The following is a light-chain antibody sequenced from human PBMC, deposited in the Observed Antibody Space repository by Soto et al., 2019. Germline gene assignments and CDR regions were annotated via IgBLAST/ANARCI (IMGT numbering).Light chain of an antibody. CDR1: QSISSSF. Sequence: EIVLTQSPGTLSFSPGERATLSCSASQSISSSFLAWYQQKPGQAPRLLIYGASSRFTGIPDRFSGSGSGTDFTLTISRLEPEDFAVYYCQKYGSSPRFGQGTKVEIK. V-gene: IGKV3-20*01. CDR3: QKYGSSPR. CDR2: GAS. J-gene: IGKJ1*01.